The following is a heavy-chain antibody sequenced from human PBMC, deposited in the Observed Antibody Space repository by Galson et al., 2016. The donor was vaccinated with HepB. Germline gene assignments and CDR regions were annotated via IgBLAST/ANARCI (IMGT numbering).Heavy chain of an antibody. V-gene: IGHV3-21*01. Sequence: SLRLSCAASGFTFSSYGMNWVRQAPGKGLEWVSSISSSSSYIYYADSVKGRFTISRDNAKNSLYLQMNSLRAEDTAVYYCARDGGSGWSRLWWGQGTLVAVSS. CDR2: ISSSSSYI. J-gene: IGHJ4*02. CDR1: GFTFSSYG. D-gene: IGHD6-19*01. CDR3: ARDGGSGWSRLW.